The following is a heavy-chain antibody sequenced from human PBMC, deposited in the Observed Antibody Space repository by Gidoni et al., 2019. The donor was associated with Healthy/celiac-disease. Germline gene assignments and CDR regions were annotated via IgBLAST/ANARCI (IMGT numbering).Heavy chain of an antibody. CDR3: ARSYAFGGFIGFYYYYYMDV. J-gene: IGHJ6*03. V-gene: IGHV1-18*01. Sequence: QVQLVQSGAEVKKPGASVKVSCKASGYTFTSYGISWVRQAPGQGLEWMGWISAYNGNTNYAQKLQGRVTMTTDTSTSTAYMELRSLRSDDTAVYYCARSYAFGGFIGFYYYYYMDVWGKGTTVTVSS. CDR2: ISAYNGNT. CDR1: GYTFTSYG. D-gene: IGHD3-16*01.